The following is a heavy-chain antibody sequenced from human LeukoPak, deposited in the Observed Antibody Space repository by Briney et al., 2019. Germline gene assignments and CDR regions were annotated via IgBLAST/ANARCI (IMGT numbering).Heavy chain of an antibody. J-gene: IGHJ6*03. V-gene: IGHV4-39*07. Sequence: SETLSLTCTVSGGSISSSSYYWGWIRQPPGKGLEWIGSIYYSGSTYYNPSLKSRVTISVDTSKDQFSLKLSSVTAADTAVYYCASLPPLLWFGETRTYYYYYYMDVWGKGTTVTVSS. CDR1: GGSISSSSYY. CDR2: IYYSGST. D-gene: IGHD3-10*01. CDR3: ASLPPLLWFGETRTYYYYYYMDV.